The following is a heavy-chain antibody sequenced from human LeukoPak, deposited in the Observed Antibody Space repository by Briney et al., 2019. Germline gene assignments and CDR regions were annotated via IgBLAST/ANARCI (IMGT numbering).Heavy chain of an antibody. CDR1: GGSFSGYY. CDR3: ARGSADTAMASGDY. V-gene: IGHV4-30-4*01. D-gene: IGHD5-18*01. CDR2: IYYSGST. Sequence: SETLSLTCAVYGGSFSGYYWSWIRQPPGKGLEWIGYIYYSGSTYYNPSLKSRVTISVDTSKNQFSLKLSSVTAADTAVYYCARGSADTAMASGDYWGQGTLVTVSS. J-gene: IGHJ4*02.